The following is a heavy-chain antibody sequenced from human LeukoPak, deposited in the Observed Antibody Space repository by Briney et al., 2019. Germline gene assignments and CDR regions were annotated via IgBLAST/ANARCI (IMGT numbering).Heavy chain of an antibody. CDR3: ARDYKLSDY. D-gene: IGHD3-10*01. J-gene: IGHJ4*02. V-gene: IGHV3-48*02. CDR2: ISTSSNTI. CDR1: GFIFSSYS. Sequence: GGSLRLSCAASGFIFSSYSMNWVRQAPGKGVEWGSYISTSSNTIYYADSVKGRFSISRDNAKNSLYLQMNSLRDEDTAVYYCARDYKLSDYWGQGTLVTVSS.